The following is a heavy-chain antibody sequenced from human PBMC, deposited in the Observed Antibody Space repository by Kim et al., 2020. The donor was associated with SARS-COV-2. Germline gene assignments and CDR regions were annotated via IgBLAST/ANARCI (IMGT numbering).Heavy chain of an antibody. CDR1: GGSFSGYY. CDR3: AREDDYFDY. J-gene: IGHJ4*02. V-gene: IGHV4-34*01. Sequence: SETLSLTCAVYGGSFSGYYWSWIRQPPGKGLEWIGEINHSGSTNYNPSLKSRVTISVDTSKNQFSLKLSSVTAADTAVYYCAREDDYFDYWGQGTLVTVSS. CDR2: INHSGST.